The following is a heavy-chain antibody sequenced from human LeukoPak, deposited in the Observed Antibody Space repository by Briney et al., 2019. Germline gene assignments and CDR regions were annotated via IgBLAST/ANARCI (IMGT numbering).Heavy chain of an antibody. V-gene: IGHV3-21*01. CDR3: AREYYDILTGERWDAFDI. J-gene: IGHJ3*02. Sequence: GGSLRLSCAASGFTFSSNSMNWVRQAPGKGLEWVSSISSSSSYIYYADSVKGRFTISRDNAKNSLYLQMNSLRAEDTAVYYCAREYYDILTGERWDAFDIWGQGTMVTVSS. CDR1: GFTFSSNS. CDR2: ISSSSSYI. D-gene: IGHD3-9*01.